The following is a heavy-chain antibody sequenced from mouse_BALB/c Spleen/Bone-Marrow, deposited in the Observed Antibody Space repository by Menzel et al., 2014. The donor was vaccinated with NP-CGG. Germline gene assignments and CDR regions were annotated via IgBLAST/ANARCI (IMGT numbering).Heavy chain of an antibody. J-gene: IGHJ2*01. CDR1: GFDFSRYW. CDR2: INPDSRTI. CDR3: ARGNYYGHLDY. Sequence: DVMLVESGGGLVQPGGSLKLSCAASGFDFSRYWMSWVRQAPGKGLQWIGEINPDSRTINYTPSLKDKFIISRDNAKNTLYLQMSKVRSEDTALYYCARGNYYGHLDYWGQGTTLTVSS. V-gene: IGHV4-1*02. D-gene: IGHD2-1*01.